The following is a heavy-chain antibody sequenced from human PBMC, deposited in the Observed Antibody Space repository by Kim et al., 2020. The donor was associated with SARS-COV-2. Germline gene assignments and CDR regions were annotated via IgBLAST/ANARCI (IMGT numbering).Heavy chain of an antibody. D-gene: IGHD1-26*01. V-gene: IGHV3-33*01. CDR1: GFTFSSYG. J-gene: IGHJ4*02. CDR3: ARDDSGSDLDY. CDR2: IWYDGSNK. Sequence: GGSLRLSCAASGFTFSSYGMHWVRQAPGKGLEWVAVIWYDGSNKYYADSVKGRFTISRDNSKNTLYLQMNSLRAEDTAVYYCARDDSGSDLDYWGQGTLVTVSS.